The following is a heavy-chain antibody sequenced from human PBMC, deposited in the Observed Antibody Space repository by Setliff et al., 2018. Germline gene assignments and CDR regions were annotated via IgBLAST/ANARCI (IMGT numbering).Heavy chain of an antibody. CDR1: GGSISSGSDY. D-gene: IGHD6-19*01. CDR3: ARAISGWYSAHYYYMDV. Sequence: PSEILSLTCSVSGGSISSGSDYWTWIRQPAGKGLEWIGHIYTSGSTNYNPSLKSRVTISVDASKNQLSLNLRSVTAADTAVYYCARAISGWYSAHYYYMDVWGKGTTVTVSS. CDR2: IYTSGST. V-gene: IGHV4-61*09. J-gene: IGHJ6*03.